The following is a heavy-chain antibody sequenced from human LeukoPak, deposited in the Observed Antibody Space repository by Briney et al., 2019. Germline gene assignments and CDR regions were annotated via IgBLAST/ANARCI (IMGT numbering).Heavy chain of an antibody. V-gene: IGHV4-31*03. CDR1: GGSISSGGYY. CDR3: ARSGSVSAVPHFDP. Sequence: SQTLSLTCTVSGGSISSGGYYWSWIRQHPGKGLEWIGYICYSGSTYYNPSLKSRVTISVDTSKNQFSLKLSSVTAADTAVYYCARSGSVSAVPHFDPWGQGTLVTVSS. D-gene: IGHD2-2*01. CDR2: ICYSGST. J-gene: IGHJ5*02.